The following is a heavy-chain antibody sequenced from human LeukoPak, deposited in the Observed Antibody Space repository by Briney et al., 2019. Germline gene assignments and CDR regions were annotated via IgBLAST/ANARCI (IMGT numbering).Heavy chain of an antibody. V-gene: IGHV4-39*07. Sequence: ASETLSLTCTVSGGSISSSSYYWGWIRQPPGKGLEWIGSIYYSGSTYYNPSLKSRVTISVDTSKNQFSLKLSSVTAADTAVYYCARIDLVAAYWGVDYWGQGTLVTVSS. CDR3: ARIDLVAAYWGVDY. J-gene: IGHJ4*02. CDR1: GGSISSSSYY. CDR2: IYYSGST. D-gene: IGHD2-15*01.